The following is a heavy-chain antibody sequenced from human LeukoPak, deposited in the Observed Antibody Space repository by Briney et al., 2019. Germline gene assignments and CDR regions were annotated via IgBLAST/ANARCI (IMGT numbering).Heavy chain of an antibody. D-gene: IGHD3-10*01. Sequence: SETLSLTCTVSGGSISSSSYYWGWIRQPPGKGLEWIGSIYYSGSTYYNPSLKSRVTISVDTSKNQFSLKLSSVTAADTAVYYCARHRGGITMVRGVIPGPFDYWGQGTLVTVSS. J-gene: IGHJ4*02. V-gene: IGHV4-39*01. CDR1: GGSISSSSYY. CDR2: IYYSGST. CDR3: ARHRGGITMVRGVIPGPFDY.